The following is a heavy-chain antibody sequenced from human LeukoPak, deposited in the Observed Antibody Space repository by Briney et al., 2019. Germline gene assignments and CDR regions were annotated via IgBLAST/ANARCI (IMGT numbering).Heavy chain of an antibody. D-gene: IGHD5-12*01. V-gene: IGHV3-7*01. CDR3: ARGGSFRYPGDY. CDR2: IKQDGSEK. Sequence: ASVTVSCTASGGTFSSYAISWVRQAPGKGLEWVAYIKQDGSEKYYVDSVKGRFTISRDNAKNSLYLQMNSLRAEDTAVYICARGGSFRYPGDYWGQGTLVTFSS. J-gene: IGHJ4*02. CDR1: GGTFSSYA.